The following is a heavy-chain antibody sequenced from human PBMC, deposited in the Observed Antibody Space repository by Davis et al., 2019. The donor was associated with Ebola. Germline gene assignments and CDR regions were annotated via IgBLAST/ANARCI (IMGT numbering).Heavy chain of an antibody. Sequence: AASVKVFCKASGGTFSSYAISWVRQAPGQGLEWMGGIIPIFGTANYAQKFQGRVTITADKSTSTAYMELSSLRSEDTAVYYCAASMITFGGVIVTGMDVWGQGTTVTVSS. CDR1: GGTFSSYA. V-gene: IGHV1-69*06. CDR2: IIPIFGTA. J-gene: IGHJ6*02. CDR3: AASMITFGGVIVTGMDV. D-gene: IGHD3-16*02.